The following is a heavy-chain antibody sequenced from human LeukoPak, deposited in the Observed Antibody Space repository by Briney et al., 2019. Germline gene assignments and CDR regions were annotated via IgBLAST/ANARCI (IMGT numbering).Heavy chain of an antibody. J-gene: IGHJ6*03. CDR1: GFTFSAYS. CDR2: ITGSSSYI. D-gene: IGHD6-6*01. Sequence: GGSLRLSCAASGFTFSAYSMNSVRQAPGKWLEWVSSITGSSSYIYYADSVKGRFTISRDNAKNSLYLQMNSLRAEDTAVYYCARCRTSSQDYYYYYIDVWGKGTTVTVSS. V-gene: IGHV3-21*01. CDR3: ARCRTSSQDYYYYYIDV.